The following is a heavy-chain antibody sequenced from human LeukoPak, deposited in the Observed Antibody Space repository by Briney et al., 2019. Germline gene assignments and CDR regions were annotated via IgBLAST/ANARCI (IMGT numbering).Heavy chain of an antibody. D-gene: IGHD6-19*01. V-gene: IGHV1-3*01. CDR1: GYTFTSYA. J-gene: IGHJ4*02. Sequence: ASVKVSCKASGYTFTSYAMHWVRQAPGQRLEWMGWINAGNGNTKYSQKFQGRVTIARDTSAGTAYMELSSLRSEDTAVYYCARWYSSGWYYFDDWGQGTLVTVSS. CDR3: ARWYSSGWYYFDD. CDR2: INAGNGNT.